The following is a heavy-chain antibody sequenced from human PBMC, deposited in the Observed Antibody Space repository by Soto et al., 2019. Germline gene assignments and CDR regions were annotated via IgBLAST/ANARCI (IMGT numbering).Heavy chain of an antibody. V-gene: IGHV1-69*06. CDR3: AIEGRGYSSCERMFDP. CDR1: GGTFSSYA. D-gene: IGHD6-19*01. Sequence: QVQLVQSGAEVKKPGSSVKVSCKASGGTFSSYAISWVRQAPGQGLEWMGGIIPIFGTAKYAQKFQGSVTITEDKSARIAYMGLCGVRSEETAVYYCAIEGRGYSSCERMFDPWGQGTLVTVSS. CDR2: IIPIFGTA. J-gene: IGHJ5*02.